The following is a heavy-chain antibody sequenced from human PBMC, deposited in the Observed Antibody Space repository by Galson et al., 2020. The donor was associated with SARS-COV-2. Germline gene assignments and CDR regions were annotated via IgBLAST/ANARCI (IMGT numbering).Heavy chain of an antibody. J-gene: IGHJ6*03. V-gene: IGHV4-31*03. Sequence: SETLSLTCTVSGGSISSGGYYWSWIRQHPGKGLEWIGYIYYSGSTYYNPSLKSRVTISVDTSKNQFSLKLSSVTAADTAVYYCARVLIAVAGGHKSIYYMDVWGKGTTVTVSS. CDR3: ARVLIAVAGGHKSIYYMDV. CDR1: GGSISSGGYY. D-gene: IGHD6-19*01. CDR2: IYYSGST.